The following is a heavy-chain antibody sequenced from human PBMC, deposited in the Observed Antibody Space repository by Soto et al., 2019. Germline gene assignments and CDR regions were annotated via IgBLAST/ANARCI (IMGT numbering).Heavy chain of an antibody. CDR1: GFTFSSYA. D-gene: IGHD3-22*01. CDR3: AKDMGYDDYYNWFDP. CDR2: ISGSGGST. J-gene: IGHJ5*02. V-gene: IGHV3-23*01. Sequence: HPGGSLRLSCAASGFTFSSYAMSWVRQAPGKGLEWVSAISGSGGSTYYADSVKGRFTISRDNSKNTLYLQMNGLRAEDTAVYYCAKDMGYDDYYNWFDPWGQGTLVTVSS.